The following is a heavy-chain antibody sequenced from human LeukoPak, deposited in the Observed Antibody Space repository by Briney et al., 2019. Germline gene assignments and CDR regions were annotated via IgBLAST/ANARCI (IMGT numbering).Heavy chain of an antibody. CDR3: ARAMGPTTNAYYFDY. D-gene: IGHD1-26*01. V-gene: IGHV1-46*01. J-gene: IGHJ4*02. Sequence: ASVKVSCKASGYTFTSYYMHWVRQAPGQGLEWMGIINPSGGSTSYAQKFQGRVTMTRDTSTSTVYMELSSLRSEDTAVYYCARAMGPTTNAYYFDYWGQGTLVTVSP. CDR2: INPSGGST. CDR1: GYTFTSYY.